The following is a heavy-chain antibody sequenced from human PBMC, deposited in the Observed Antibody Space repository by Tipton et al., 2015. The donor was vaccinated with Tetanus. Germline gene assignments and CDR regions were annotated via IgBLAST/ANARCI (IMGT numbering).Heavy chain of an antibody. Sequence: SLRLSCAASGFSFSSYAMTWVRQAPGRGLEWVSSISGSGDRTYYSDSVEGRFTISRDNSANRLFLQMNSLKADDTAVYYCARAFCNYNCHGGYFDYWGQGTLVTVSS. CDR3: ARAFCNYNCHGGYFDY. J-gene: IGHJ4*02. CDR2: ISGSGDRT. D-gene: IGHD2/OR15-2a*01. CDR1: GFSFSSYA. V-gene: IGHV3-23*01.